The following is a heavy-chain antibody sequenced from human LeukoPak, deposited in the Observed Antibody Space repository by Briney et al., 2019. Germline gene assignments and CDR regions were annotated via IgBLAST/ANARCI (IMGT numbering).Heavy chain of an antibody. V-gene: IGHV3-64*01. CDR2: ISSNGGST. CDR3: AREEEYSSGSYYIPGAPGI. Sequence: GGSLRLSCAASGFTFSSYAMHWVRQAPGKGLEYVSAISSNGGSTYYANSVKGRFTISRDNSKNTLYLQMGSLRAEDMAVYYCAREEEYSSGSYYIPGAPGIWGQGTMVTVSS. D-gene: IGHD3-10*01. J-gene: IGHJ3*02. CDR1: GFTFSSYA.